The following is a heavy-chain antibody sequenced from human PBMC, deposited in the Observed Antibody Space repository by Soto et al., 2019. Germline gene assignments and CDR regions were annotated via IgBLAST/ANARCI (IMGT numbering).Heavy chain of an antibody. D-gene: IGHD1-26*01. V-gene: IGHV3-9*01. CDR2: ISWNSGSI. CDR1: GFTFDDYA. J-gene: IGHJ6*03. CDR3: AKSTGGHYYYYMDV. Sequence: PGGSLRLSCAASGFTFDDYAMHWVRQAPGKGLEWVSGISWNSGSIGYADSVKGRFTISRDNAKNSLYLQMNSLRAEDTALYYCAKSTGGHYYYYMDVWGKGTTVTVSS.